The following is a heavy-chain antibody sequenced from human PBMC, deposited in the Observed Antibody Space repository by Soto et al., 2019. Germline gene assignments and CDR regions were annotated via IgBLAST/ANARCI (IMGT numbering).Heavy chain of an antibody. CDR1: GGSISSYY. J-gene: IGHJ4*02. V-gene: IGHV4-59*08. D-gene: IGHD6-19*01. CDR2: IYYSGST. CDR3: ARRFAVAATYYFDY. Sequence: SETLSLTCTVSGGSISSYYWSWIRQPPGKGLEWIGYIYYSGSTNYNPSLKSRVTISVDTSKNQFSLKLSSVTAADTAVYYCARRFAVAATYYFDYWGQGTLVTV.